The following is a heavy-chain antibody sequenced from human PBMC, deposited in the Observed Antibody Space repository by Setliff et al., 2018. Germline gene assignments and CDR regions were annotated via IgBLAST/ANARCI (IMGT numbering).Heavy chain of an antibody. Sequence: PSETLSLTCTVSGGSISSGGYYWSWIRQHPGKGLEWIGYISYSGNTYYNPSLESRVTISGDTSKKRFSLKLSSVTAADTAVYYCARNDYGDYGLYTWGQGTQVTVSS. V-gene: IGHV4-31*03. CDR2: ISYSGNT. CDR3: ARNDYGDYGLYT. J-gene: IGHJ4*02. D-gene: IGHD4-17*01. CDR1: GGSISSGGYY.